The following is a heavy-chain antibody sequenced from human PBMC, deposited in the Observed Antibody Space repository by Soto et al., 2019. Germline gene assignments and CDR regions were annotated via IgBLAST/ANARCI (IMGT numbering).Heavy chain of an antibody. CDR1: GFTFTSDS. Sequence: EVQLVESGGGLVKPGGSVRLSCEASGFTFTSDSMTWVRQAPGKGLEWVSSISSHGRDIFYADSVTGRFTIPSDNAKDSLHQQMNSLTGEDSAVYYCAIGAALAGKLDVWGQGTLVTVSS. CDR3: AIGAALAGKLDV. D-gene: IGHD6-19*01. V-gene: IGHV3-21*06. J-gene: IGHJ4*02. CDR2: ISSHGRDI.